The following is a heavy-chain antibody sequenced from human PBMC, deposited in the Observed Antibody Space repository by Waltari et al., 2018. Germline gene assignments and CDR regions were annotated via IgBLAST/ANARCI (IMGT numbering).Heavy chain of an antibody. D-gene: IGHD6-19*01. CDR1: GYTFTSYA. Sequence: QVQLVQSGAEVKKPGASVKVSCKASGYTFTSYAMHWVRQAPGQRLEWMGWINAGNGNPKYPQEFQGRGTITRDTSASTAYMELSSLRFEDMAVYYCARSAAGTISWFAPWGQGTLVPVSS. CDR2: INAGNGNP. J-gene: IGHJ5*02. CDR3: ARSAAGTISWFAP. V-gene: IGHV1-3*03.